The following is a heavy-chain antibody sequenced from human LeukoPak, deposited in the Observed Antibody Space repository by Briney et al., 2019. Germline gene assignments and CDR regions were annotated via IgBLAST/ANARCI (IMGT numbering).Heavy chain of an antibody. D-gene: IGHD3/OR15-3a*01. CDR2: IYYSGTT. CDR3: ARVRTGEVFDI. CDR1: GGSISSGDYY. Sequence: PSQTLSLTCTVSGGSISSGDYYWSWIRQPPGKGLEWMGYIYYSGTTYYSPSLKSRVTISVDTSKNHFSLRLSSVTAADTAVYYCARVRTGEVFDIWGQGTMVTVSS. J-gene: IGHJ3*02. V-gene: IGHV4-30-4*08.